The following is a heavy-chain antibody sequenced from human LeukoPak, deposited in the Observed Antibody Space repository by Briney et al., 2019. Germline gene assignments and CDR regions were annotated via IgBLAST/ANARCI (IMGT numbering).Heavy chain of an antibody. CDR3: AKVSVRFLEWLSRYYFDY. Sequence: GRSLRLSCAASGFTFDDYAMRWVRQAPGKGLEWVSGISWNSGSIGYADSVKGRFTISRDNAKNSLYLQMNSLRAEDTALYYCAKVSVRFLEWLSRYYFDYWGQGTLVTVSS. D-gene: IGHD3-3*01. J-gene: IGHJ4*02. CDR1: GFTFDDYA. V-gene: IGHV3-9*01. CDR2: ISWNSGSI.